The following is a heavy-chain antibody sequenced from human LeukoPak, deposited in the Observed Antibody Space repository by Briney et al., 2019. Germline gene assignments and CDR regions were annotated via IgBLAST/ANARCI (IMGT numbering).Heavy chain of an antibody. V-gene: IGHV4-59*08. J-gene: IGHJ4*02. Sequence: SETLSLTCAVSGGSISSYYWSWIRQPPGKGLEWIAYIYHTGSTNSNPSLKSRVTISVDTSKNQFSLKLSSVTAADTAVYYCARHYYGPFDYWGQGTLVTVSS. CDR3: ARHYYGPFDY. CDR2: IYHTGST. CDR1: GGSISSYY. D-gene: IGHD3-22*01.